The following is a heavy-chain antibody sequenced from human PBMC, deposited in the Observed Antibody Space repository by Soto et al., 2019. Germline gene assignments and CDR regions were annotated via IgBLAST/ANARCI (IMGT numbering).Heavy chain of an antibody. J-gene: IGHJ4*02. Sequence: GGSLRLSCAASGFTFSSCAMTWVRQAPGKGLEWVLAISGRGDTTYYADSVKGRFTISRDNAKNSLYLQMNSLRAEDTAVYYCARGYYYDSSGYYYWGQGTLVTVSS. CDR3: ARGYYYDSSGYYY. CDR2: ISGRGDTT. CDR1: GFTFSSCA. D-gene: IGHD3-22*01. V-gene: IGHV3-23*01.